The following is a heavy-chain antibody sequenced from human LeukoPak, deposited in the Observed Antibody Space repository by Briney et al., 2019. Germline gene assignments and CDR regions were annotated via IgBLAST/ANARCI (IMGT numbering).Heavy chain of an antibody. D-gene: IGHD2-21*02. CDR1: GYTFTSYG. J-gene: IGHJ4*02. V-gene: IGHV1-18*01. CDR3: ARDRDGGNSDY. Sequence: GASVKVSCKASGYTFTSYGISWVRQAPGQGLEWMGWSSGYNGNTNYAQKFQGRVTMTTDTSTSTAYMELRSLRSDDTAVYYCARDRDGGNSDYWGQGTLVTVSS. CDR2: SSGYNGNT.